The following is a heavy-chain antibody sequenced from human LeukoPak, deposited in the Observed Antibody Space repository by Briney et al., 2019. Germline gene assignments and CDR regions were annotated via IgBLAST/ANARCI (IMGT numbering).Heavy chain of an antibody. D-gene: IGHD1-26*01. CDR3: ARVPRGDVVGATKLAFDI. CDR2: IYYSEST. V-gene: IGHV4-30-4*01. CDR1: GGSISSGDYS. Sequence: SQTLSLTCTVSGGSISSGDYSWNWIRQPPGKGLEWIGNIYYSESTSYDPSLKSRVTVSVDTSKNQFSLKLSSVTAADTAVYYCARVPRGDVVGATKLAFDIWGQGTMVTVSS. J-gene: IGHJ3*02.